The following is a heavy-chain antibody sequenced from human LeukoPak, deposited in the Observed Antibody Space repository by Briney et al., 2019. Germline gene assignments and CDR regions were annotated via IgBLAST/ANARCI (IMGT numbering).Heavy chain of an antibody. D-gene: IGHD5-24*01. V-gene: IGHV4-34*01. CDR3: ARGRRVQFYYYYYGMDV. J-gene: IGHJ6*02. CDR1: GGSFSAYY. Sequence: PSETLSLTCAVYGGSFSAYYWSWVRQPPGKGLEWIGEINHSGSTNYNPSLKSRVTISVDTSKNQFSLKLSSVTAADTAVYYCARGRRVQFYYYYYGMDVWGQGTTVTVSS. CDR2: INHSGST.